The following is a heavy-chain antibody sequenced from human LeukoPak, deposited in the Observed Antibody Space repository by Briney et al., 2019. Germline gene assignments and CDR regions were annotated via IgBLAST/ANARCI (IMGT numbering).Heavy chain of an antibody. V-gene: IGHV1-2*02. D-gene: IGHD2-21*01. CDR1: GYTFTGYY. Sequence: ASVKVSCKASGYTFTGYYMHWARQAPGQGLEWMGWINPNSGGTNYAQKFQGRVTMTRDTSISTAYMELSRLRSDDTSVYYCARLPDCGGDCYFFDYWGQGTLVTVSS. CDR3: ARLPDCGGDCYFFDY. CDR2: INPNSGGT. J-gene: IGHJ4*02.